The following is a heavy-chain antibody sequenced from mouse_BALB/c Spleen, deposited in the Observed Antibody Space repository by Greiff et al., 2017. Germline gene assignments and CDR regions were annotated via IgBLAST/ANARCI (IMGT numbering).Heavy chain of an antibody. J-gene: IGHJ3*01. D-gene: IGHD2-10*02. CDR3: ARWEYGNPFAY. V-gene: IGHV5-17*02. CDR2: ISSGSSTI. CDR1: GFTFSSFG. Sequence: EVNVVESGGGLVQPGGSRKLSCAASGFTFSSFGMHWVRQAPEKGLEWVAYISSGSSTIYYADTVKGRFTISRDNPKNTLFLQMTSLRSEDTAMYYCARWEYGNPFAYWGQGTLVTVSA.